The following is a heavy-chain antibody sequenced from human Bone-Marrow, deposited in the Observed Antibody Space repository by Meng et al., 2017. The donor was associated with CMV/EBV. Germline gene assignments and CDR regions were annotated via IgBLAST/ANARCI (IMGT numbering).Heavy chain of an antibody. D-gene: IGHD3-10*01. V-gene: IGHV4-39*07. CDR1: GGSISSSSYY. J-gene: IGHJ5*02. CDR3: ASSHYYGSGSYYRGWFDP. Sequence: SETLSLTCTVSGGSISSSSYYWGWIRQPPGKGLEWIGSIYYSGSTYYNPSLKSRVTISVDTSKNQFSLKLSSVTAADTAVYYCASSHYYGSGSYYRGWFDPWGQRTLVTVSS. CDR2: IYYSGST.